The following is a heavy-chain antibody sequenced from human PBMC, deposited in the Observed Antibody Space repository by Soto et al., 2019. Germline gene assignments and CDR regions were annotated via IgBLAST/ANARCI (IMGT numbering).Heavy chain of an antibody. Sequence: SVKVSCKASGYTFTDYYMHWGRQAPGEGLEWMGWVNPNSGGTNYAQKFQGRVTMTRDTSINTAYMELSRLRSDDAAMYYCARARLIGATIPTYWGQGTLVTVSS. CDR2: VNPNSGGT. J-gene: IGHJ4*02. D-gene: IGHD3-16*01. CDR1: GYTFTDYY. CDR3: ARARLIGATIPTY. V-gene: IGHV1-2*02.